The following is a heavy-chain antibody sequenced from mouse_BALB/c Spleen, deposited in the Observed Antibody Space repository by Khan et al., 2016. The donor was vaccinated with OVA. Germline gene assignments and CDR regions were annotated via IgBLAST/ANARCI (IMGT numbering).Heavy chain of an antibody. CDR3: SASRISY. Sequence: QVQLKQSGAELAKPGASVKMSCKASGYTFTTHWLHRVKQRPGQGLEWIGYINPTSGYTYYNQKFKDKATLNADNSSSTASMQLRSRTTDDAAVYYCSASRISYWGQGTTLTVSS. D-gene: IGHD6-1*01. CDR2: INPTSGYT. J-gene: IGHJ2*01. CDR1: GYTFTTHW. V-gene: IGHV1-7*01.